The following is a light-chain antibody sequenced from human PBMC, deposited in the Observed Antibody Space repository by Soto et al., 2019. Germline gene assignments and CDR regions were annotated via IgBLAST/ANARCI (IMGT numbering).Light chain of an antibody. V-gene: IGKV1-5*01. CDR1: KNINTW. J-gene: IGKJ1*01. Sequence: DIQMTQSPSTLSASVGDRVTITCRASKNINTWVAWYQQKPGKAPKLLIYEASSLESGVPSRVRGSGSGTEFTLSISSLRTDDFATYYCQQYNTFLTFGPGTKVEIK. CDR3: QQYNTFLT. CDR2: EAS.